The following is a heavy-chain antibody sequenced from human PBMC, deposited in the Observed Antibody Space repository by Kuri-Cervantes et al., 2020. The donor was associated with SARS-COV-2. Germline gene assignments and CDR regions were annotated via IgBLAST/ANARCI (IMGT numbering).Heavy chain of an antibody. D-gene: IGHD5-18*01. CDR1: GFTFSSYE. V-gene: IGHV3-48*03. Sequence: GGSLRLSCAASGFTFSSYEMNWVRQAPGKGLEWVSYISSSGSTIYYADSVKGRFTISRDNAKNSLYLQMNSLRAEDTAVYYCARDRRIQLWLYGSWYFDLWGRGTLVTVSS. CDR3: ARDRRIQLWLYGSWYFDL. J-gene: IGHJ2*01. CDR2: ISSSGSTI.